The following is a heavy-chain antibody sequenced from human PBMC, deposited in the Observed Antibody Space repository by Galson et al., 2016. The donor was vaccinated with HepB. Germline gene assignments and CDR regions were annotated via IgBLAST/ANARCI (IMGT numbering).Heavy chain of an antibody. D-gene: IGHD4-23*01. CDR3: VRDHSVVPTTAHNWFDP. CDR2: INSDGTIS. Sequence: SLRLSCAASGFAFSSHWMHWVRQDLGKGLVWVSRINSDGTISNYADSVKGRFTISRDNAKNTLYLQMNSLRAEDPAVYFCVRDHSVVPTTAHNWFDPWGRGTLVTVSS. CDR1: GFAFSSHW. J-gene: IGHJ5*02. V-gene: IGHV3-74*01.